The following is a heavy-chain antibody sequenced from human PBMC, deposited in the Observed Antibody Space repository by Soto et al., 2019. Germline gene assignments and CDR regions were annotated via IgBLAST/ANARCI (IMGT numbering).Heavy chain of an antibody. Sequence: PGGSLRLSCAASGFTVNSDYMSWVRQAPGKGLEWVSVIYSGGSTYYADSVKGRFTIYRDNYKNTLYLQMNSLRAEETAVYYCARGRRGYSYAYDYWGQGNLVTVSS. J-gene: IGHJ4*02. CDR3: ARGRRGYSYAYDY. V-gene: IGHV3-53*01. D-gene: IGHD5-18*01. CDR2: IYSGGST. CDR1: GFTVNSDY.